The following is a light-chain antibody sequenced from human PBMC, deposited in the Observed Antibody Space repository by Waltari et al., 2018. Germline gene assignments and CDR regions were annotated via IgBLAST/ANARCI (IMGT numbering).Light chain of an antibody. CDR3: QQYNNWPPWT. CDR1: QSVGSN. V-gene: IGKV3-15*01. Sequence: EMVMTQSPATLSVSPGERATLSCRASQSVGSNLAWYQQKPGQAPRLLIYGASTRATGIPARFSGSGSGTEVTLTISSLQSEDFAVYHCQQYNNWPPWTFGQGTKVEIK. CDR2: GAS. J-gene: IGKJ1*01.